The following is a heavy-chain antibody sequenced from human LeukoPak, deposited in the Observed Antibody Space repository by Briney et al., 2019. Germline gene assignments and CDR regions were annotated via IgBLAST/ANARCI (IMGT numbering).Heavy chain of an antibody. CDR2: ISSSSSYI. CDR1: GFTFSSYS. V-gene: IGHV3-21*04. D-gene: IGHD6-19*01. CDR3: ESSGWYGELDFDY. Sequence: PGGSLRLSCAASGFTFSSYSMNWVRQAPGKGLEWVSSISSSSSYIYYADSVKGRFTISRDNAKNSLYLQMNSLRAEDTAVYYCESSGWYGELDFDYWGQGTLVTVSS. J-gene: IGHJ4*02.